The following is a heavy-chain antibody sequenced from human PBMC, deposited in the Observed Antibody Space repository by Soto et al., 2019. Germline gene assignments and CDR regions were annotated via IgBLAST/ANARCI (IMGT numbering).Heavy chain of an antibody. CDR2: IYYSGST. CDR1: GGSISSGDYY. J-gene: IGHJ4*02. Sequence: SETLSLTCTVSGGSISSGDYYWSWIRQPPGKGLEWVGYIYYSGSTYYNPSLKSRVTISVDTSKNQFSLKLSSVTAAATAVYYCARARNPGDYFDYWGQGTLVTVSS. D-gene: IGHD1-1*01. CDR3: ARARNPGDYFDY. V-gene: IGHV4-30-4*01.